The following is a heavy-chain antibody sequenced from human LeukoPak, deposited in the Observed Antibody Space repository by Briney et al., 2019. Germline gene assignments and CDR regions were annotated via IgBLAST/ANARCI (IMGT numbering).Heavy chain of an antibody. D-gene: IGHD3-22*01. J-gene: IGHJ4*02. Sequence: ASVKVSCKASGYTFTGYYMHWVRQAPGQGLEWMGWINPNSGGTNYAQKFQGRVTMTRDTSISTAYMELSRLRSDDTAVYYCARGPITMIVVVITNFDYWGQGTLVTVSS. CDR3: ARGPITMIVVVITNFDY. CDR2: INPNSGGT. CDR1: GYTFTGYY. V-gene: IGHV1-2*02.